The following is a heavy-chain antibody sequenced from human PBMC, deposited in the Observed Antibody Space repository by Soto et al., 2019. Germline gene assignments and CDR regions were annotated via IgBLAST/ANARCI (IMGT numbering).Heavy chain of an antibody. Sequence: QEQLVESGGGVVQPVMSLRVSCAASGFTFSSYGMHWVRQAPGKGLEWVAVISYDGSKKYYADSVKGRFTISRDNSKNTLYLQMASLRAEDTAVYYCAKDRCWDQLVFSSCYHGMDVWGQGTTVTVSS. CDR2: ISYDGSKK. V-gene: IGHV3-30*18. CDR1: GFTFSSYG. CDR3: AKDRCWDQLVFSSCYHGMDV. J-gene: IGHJ6*02. D-gene: IGHD2-2*01.